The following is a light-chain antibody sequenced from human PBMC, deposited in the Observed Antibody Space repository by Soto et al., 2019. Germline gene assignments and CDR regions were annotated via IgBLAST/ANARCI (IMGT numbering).Light chain of an antibody. CDR2: GAS. Sequence: ELVLTQSPGTLSVSPGERATLSCRASQSVSSKLAWYQQKPGQAPRLLFYGASTGATGIPARFSGSGSETEFTLSISSLQSEAFAVYYSQQYNNWPGTFGQGTKVDI. V-gene: IGKV3-15*01. CDR3: QQYNNWPGT. J-gene: IGKJ1*01. CDR1: QSVSSK.